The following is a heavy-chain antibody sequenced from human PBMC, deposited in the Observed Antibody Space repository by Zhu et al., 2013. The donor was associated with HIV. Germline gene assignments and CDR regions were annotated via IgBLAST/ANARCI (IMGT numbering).Heavy chain of an antibody. V-gene: IGHV1-69*06. CDR2: IIPIFGTA. Sequence: QVQLVQSGAEVKKPGSSVKVSCKASGGTFSSYAISWVRQAPGQGLEWMGGIIPIFGTANYAQKFQGRVTITADKSTSTAYMELSSLRSEDTAVYYCASRNVRGYSYGYFWFDPWGQGTLVTVSS. CDR3: ASRNVRGYSYGYFWFDP. D-gene: IGHD5-18*01. CDR1: GGTFSSYA. J-gene: IGHJ5*02.